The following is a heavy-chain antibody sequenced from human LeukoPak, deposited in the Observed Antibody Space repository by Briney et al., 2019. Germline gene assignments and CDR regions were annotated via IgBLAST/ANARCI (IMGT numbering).Heavy chain of an antibody. CDR2: IYSGGTT. J-gene: IGHJ5*02. D-gene: IGHD3-16*01. Sequence: GGSLSLSCAASGFTVSSNYMSLVRLDPGKGLEWVSVIYSGGTTYYADSVKGRFSISRDNYKNTLYLQVSRLRAGDTAVYYCARDPTRGDYVWGSTWGEGTLVSVFS. V-gene: IGHV3-53*01. CDR3: ARDPTRGDYVWGST. CDR1: GFTVSSNY.